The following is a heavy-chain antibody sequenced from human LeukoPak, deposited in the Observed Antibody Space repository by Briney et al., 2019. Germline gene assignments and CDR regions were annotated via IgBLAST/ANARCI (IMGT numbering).Heavy chain of an antibody. CDR2: INHNSGGT. Sequence: ASVKVSCKASGYTFTGYYIHWVRQAPGQGLEWMGWINHNSGGTNYAQKFQGRVTMTRDTSISTAYMELSRLTSDDTPMYYCARGEEFDPWGQGTLVTVSS. CDR3: ARGEEFDP. V-gene: IGHV1-2*02. J-gene: IGHJ5*02. CDR1: GYTFTGYY.